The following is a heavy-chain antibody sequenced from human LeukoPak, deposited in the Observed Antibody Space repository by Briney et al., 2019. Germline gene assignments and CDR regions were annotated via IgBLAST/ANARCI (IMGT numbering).Heavy chain of an antibody. J-gene: IGHJ4*02. Sequence: SQTLSLTCALSGDSVSSNSAAWNWIRQSPSRGLEWLGRTYYRSSWYNDYTLSLRGRITVDPDTSKNQFSLQLNSVSPEDTVVYYCARQGRSGASYSGLDSWGQGTLVTVSS. D-gene: IGHD1-26*01. CDR3: ARQGRSGASYSGLDS. CDR2: TYYRSSWYN. CDR1: GDSVSSNSAA. V-gene: IGHV6-1*01.